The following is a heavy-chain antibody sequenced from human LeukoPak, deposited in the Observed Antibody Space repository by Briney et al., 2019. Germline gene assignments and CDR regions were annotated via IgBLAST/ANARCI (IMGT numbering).Heavy chain of an antibody. CDR3: ARDNTRTIAASWFDP. D-gene: IGHD6-6*01. CDR1: GGSISSSNW. Sequence: PSGTLSLTCAVSGGSISSSNWWSWVRQPPGKGLEWIGEIYHSGSNNYNPSLKSRVTISVDKSKNQFSLKLSSVTAADTAVYYCARDNTRTIAASWFDPWGQGTLVTVSS. CDR2: IYHSGSN. J-gene: IGHJ5*02. V-gene: IGHV4-4*02.